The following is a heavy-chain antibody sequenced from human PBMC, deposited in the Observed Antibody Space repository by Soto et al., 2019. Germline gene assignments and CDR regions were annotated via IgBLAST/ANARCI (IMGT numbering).Heavy chain of an antibody. D-gene: IGHD3-22*01. CDR1: VGSFSCCY. Sequence: SETLSLTCAVYVGSFSCCYWSWVRQPPGKGLEWIGEINHSGSTNYNPSLKSRVTISVDTSKNQFSLKLSSVTAADTAVYYCARGQRITMLVVVPKGYFQHWGQGTLVTVSS. V-gene: IGHV4-34*01. J-gene: IGHJ1*01. CDR3: ARGQRITMLVVVPKGYFQH. CDR2: INHSGST.